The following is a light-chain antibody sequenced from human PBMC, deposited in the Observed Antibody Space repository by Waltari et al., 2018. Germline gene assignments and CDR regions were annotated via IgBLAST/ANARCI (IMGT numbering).Light chain of an antibody. V-gene: IGLV2-23*02. CDR3: CSYAGTTWV. CDR2: DVT. J-gene: IGLJ3*02. CDR1: SSDVGSYNF. Sequence: QSALTQPASVSGSPGLSITISCTGTSSDVGSYNFVSWYQQPPGQPPKLMIYDVTKRPSGVSNRFSGSKSGNTASLTISGLQAGDEADYYCCSYAGTTWVFGGGTRLTVL.